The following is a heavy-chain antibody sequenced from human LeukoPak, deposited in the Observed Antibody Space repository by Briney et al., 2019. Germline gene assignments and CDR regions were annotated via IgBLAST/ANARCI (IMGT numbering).Heavy chain of an antibody. D-gene: IGHD3-22*01. CDR3: AREEYYYDSSGYSPSFQH. CDR2: IYHSGST. V-gene: IGHV4-39*07. J-gene: IGHJ1*01. Sequence: SETLSLTCTVSGGSISSSSYYWGWIRQPPGKGLEWIGSIYHSGSTYYNPSLKSRVTISVDTSKNQFSLKLSSVTAADTAVYYCAREEYYYDSSGYSPSFQHWGQGTLVTVSS. CDR1: GGSISSSSYY.